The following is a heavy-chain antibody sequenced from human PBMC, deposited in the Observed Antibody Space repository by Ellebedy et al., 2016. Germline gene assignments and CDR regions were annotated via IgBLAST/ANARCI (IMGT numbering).Heavy chain of an antibody. CDR1: GASMNTFY. D-gene: IGHD6-13*01. J-gene: IGHJ4*02. CDR3: ARLDSSWLFDH. V-gene: IGHV4-4*07. Sequence: SETLSLXCTVSGASMNTFYWSWIRQPAGKGLECIGRIYSSGTADYNPSLKGRVTMSVDTTKNQLSLNINSVTAADTAVYYCARLDSSWLFDHWGRGMLVTVSS. CDR2: IYSSGTA.